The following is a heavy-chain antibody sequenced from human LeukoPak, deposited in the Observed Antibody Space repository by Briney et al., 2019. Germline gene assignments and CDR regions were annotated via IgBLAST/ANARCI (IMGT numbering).Heavy chain of an antibody. CDR3: ARVTYYYDSSEAFDI. CDR1: GGSISSYY. J-gene: IGHJ3*02. D-gene: IGHD3-22*01. Sequence: PSETLSLTCTVSGGSISSYYWSWIRQPAGKGLEWIGRIYTSGSTNYNPSLKSRVTMSVDTSKNQFSPKLSSVTAADTAVYYCARVTYYYDSSEAFDIWGQGTKVTVSS. V-gene: IGHV4-4*07. CDR2: IYTSGST.